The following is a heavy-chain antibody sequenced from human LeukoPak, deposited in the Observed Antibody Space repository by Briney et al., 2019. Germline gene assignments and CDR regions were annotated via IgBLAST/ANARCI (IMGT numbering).Heavy chain of an antibody. D-gene: IGHD2-2*01. J-gene: IGHJ6*02. CDR1: GFTFSSYE. CDR2: ISSSGSTI. Sequence: GGSLRLSCAASGFTFSSYEMKWVRQAPGQGLEWVSYISSSGSTIYYADSVKGRFTISRDNAKNSLYLQMNSLRAEDTAVYYCARAVVVPAAMRNYYYYYGMDVWGQGTTVTVSS. CDR3: ARAVVVPAAMRNYYYYYGMDV. V-gene: IGHV3-48*03.